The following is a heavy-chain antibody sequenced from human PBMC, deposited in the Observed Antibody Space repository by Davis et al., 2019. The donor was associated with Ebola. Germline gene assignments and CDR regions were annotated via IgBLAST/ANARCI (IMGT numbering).Heavy chain of an antibody. CDR1: GYSFTSYW. V-gene: IGHV5-10-1*01. CDR3: ARGGCSSTSCFLYYYYMDV. Sequence: GESLKISCKGSGYSFTSYWVSWVRQMPGKGLEWMGRIDPSDSYTNYSPSFQGHVTISADKSISTAYLQWSSLKASDTAMYYCARGGCSSTSCFLYYYYMDVWGKGTTVTVSS. CDR2: IDPSDSYT. J-gene: IGHJ6*03. D-gene: IGHD2-2*01.